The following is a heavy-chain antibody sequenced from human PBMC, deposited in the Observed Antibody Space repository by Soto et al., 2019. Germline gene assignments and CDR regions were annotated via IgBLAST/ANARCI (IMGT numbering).Heavy chain of an antibody. CDR1: GYTFTGYY. D-gene: IGHD3-10*01. CDR2: INPNSGGT. J-gene: IGHJ4*02. Sequence: GASVKASCKASGYTFTGYYMHWVRQAPGQGLEWMGWINPNSGGTNYAQKFQGWVTMTRDTSISTAYMELSRLRSDDTAVYYCARVGSGRAPDLYYFDYWGQGTLVTVS. V-gene: IGHV1-2*04. CDR3: ARVGSGRAPDLYYFDY.